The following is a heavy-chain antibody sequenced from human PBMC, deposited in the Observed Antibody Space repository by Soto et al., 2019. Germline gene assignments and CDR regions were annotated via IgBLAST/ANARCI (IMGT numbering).Heavy chain of an antibody. CDR1: GGSITSSSHF. D-gene: IGHD6-13*01. CDR3: AGRAFTRAAYSYSRSNWFDP. V-gene: IGHV4-39*01. J-gene: IGHJ5*02. CDR2: IYFTGNT. Sequence: SETLSLTCSASGGSITSSSHFWGWVRQPPGKGLEWTGTIYFTGNTSYTPSLKSRLTMSIDTSKNEFSLRLNSVTAADTAVYYCAGRAFTRAAYSYSRSNWFDPWGPGTLVTVSS.